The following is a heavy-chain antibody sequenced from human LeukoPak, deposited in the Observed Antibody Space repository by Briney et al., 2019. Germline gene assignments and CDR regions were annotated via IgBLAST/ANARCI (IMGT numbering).Heavy chain of an antibody. CDR3: AKAGSRNTDYYYDDMDV. CDR1: GFTFNNFG. CDR2: ISYSGSVQ. Sequence: GGSLRLSCAASGFTFNNFGMHWVRQAPGKGLEWVSVISYSGSVQFYADSVKGRFTISRDDSKNTVHMQMNGLRAEDTAVYYCAKAGSRNTDYYYDDMDVWGQGTTVTVSS. J-gene: IGHJ6*02. D-gene: IGHD3-10*01. V-gene: IGHV3-30*18.